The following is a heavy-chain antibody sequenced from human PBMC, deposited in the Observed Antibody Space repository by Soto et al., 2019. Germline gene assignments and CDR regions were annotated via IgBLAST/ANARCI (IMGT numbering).Heavy chain of an antibody. CDR1: GFTFSSYG. J-gene: IGHJ6*02. CDR3: AKDSAYGDPADGMDV. CDR2: ISYDGSNK. V-gene: IGHV3-30*18. D-gene: IGHD4-17*01. Sequence: GGSLRLSCAASGFTFSSYGMHWVRQAPGKGLEWVAVISYDGSNKYYADSVKGRFTISRDNSKNTLYLQMNSLRAEDTAVYYCAKDSAYGDPADGMDVWGQGTTVTVSS.